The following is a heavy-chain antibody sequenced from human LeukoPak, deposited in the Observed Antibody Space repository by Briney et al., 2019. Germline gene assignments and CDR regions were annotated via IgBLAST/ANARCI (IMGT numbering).Heavy chain of an antibody. CDR3: ARDPYQLLSPFDY. CDR1: GFTFSSYG. Sequence: GGSLRLSCAASGFTFSSYGMHWVRQAPGKGLEWVAFIRYDGSNKYYADSVKGRFTISRDNSKNTLYLQMNSLRAEDTAVYYCARDPYQLLSPFDYWGQGTLVTVSS. CDR2: IRYDGSNK. D-gene: IGHD2-2*01. J-gene: IGHJ4*02. V-gene: IGHV3-30*02.